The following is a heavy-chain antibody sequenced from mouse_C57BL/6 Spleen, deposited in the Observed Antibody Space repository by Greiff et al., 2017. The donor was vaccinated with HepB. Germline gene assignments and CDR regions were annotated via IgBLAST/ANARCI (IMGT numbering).Heavy chain of an antibody. J-gene: IGHJ2*01. Sequence: QVQLKQSGAELVKPGASVKISCKASGYAFSSYWMNWVKQRPGKGLEWIGQIYPGDGDTNYNGKFKGKATLTADKSSSTAYMQLSSLTSEDSAVYFCARPGIVTTRYFDYWGQGTTLTVSS. CDR2: IYPGDGDT. V-gene: IGHV1-80*01. CDR3: ARPGIVTTRYFDY. CDR1: GYAFSSYW. D-gene: IGHD2-5*01.